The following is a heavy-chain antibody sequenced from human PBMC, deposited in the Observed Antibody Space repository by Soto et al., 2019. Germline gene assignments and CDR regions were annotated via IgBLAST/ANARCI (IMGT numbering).Heavy chain of an antibody. Sequence: QVQLQQWGAGLLKPSETLSLTCDVYGVSFSGFSWSWIRQPPGKGLEWIGEINHSGSTNYKPSFKGRVTISEDTSKNQFSLKRSSVTAADTAVYYCARGRKVYTSSSYVDWGQGTLVTVSS. CDR2: INHSGST. D-gene: IGHD6-13*01. CDR3: ARGRKVYTSSSYVD. V-gene: IGHV4-34*01. CDR1: GVSFSGFS. J-gene: IGHJ4*02.